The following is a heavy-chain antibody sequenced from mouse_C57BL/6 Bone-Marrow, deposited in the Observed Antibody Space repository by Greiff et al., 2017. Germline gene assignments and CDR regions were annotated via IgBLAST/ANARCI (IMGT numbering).Heavy chain of an antibody. CDR3: AKTVVHYAMDY. Sequence: QVQLKESGPGLVQPSQSLSITCTVSGFSLTSYGVHWVRQPPGKGLEWLGVIWSGGSTDYNAAFISRLSISKDNSKSQVFFKMNSLQADDTAIYYCAKTVVHYAMDYWGQGTSVTVSS. J-gene: IGHJ4*01. D-gene: IGHD1-1*01. CDR2: IWSGGST. CDR1: GFSLTSYG. V-gene: IGHV2-4*01.